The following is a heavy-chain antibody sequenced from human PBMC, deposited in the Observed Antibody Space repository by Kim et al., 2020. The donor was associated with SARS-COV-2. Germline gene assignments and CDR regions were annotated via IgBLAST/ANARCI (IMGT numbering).Heavy chain of an antibody. Sequence: ASVKVSCKASGYSFANYYMHWVRQAPGQGLEWMGRIHPNSGGTDYAQKFQGRVTMTRDMSINTAYMELSSLRSDDTAVYYCARDYSGQGNLFASWGQGTL. CDR1: GYSFANYY. CDR2: IHPNSGGT. D-gene: IGHD6-19*01. V-gene: IGHV1-2*06. CDR3: ARDYSGQGNLFAS. J-gene: IGHJ5*01.